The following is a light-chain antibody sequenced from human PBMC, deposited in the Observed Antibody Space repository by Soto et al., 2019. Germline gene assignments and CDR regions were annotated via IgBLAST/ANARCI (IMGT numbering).Light chain of an antibody. CDR3: AAWDDSLNGPV. V-gene: IGLV1-44*01. Sequence: QSALTQPPSASGSPGQSVTISCSGSSSNIGSNSVNWYQQLPGTAPKLLIYSNNQRPSGVPDRISGSKSGTSASLAISGLQSEDEADYYCAAWDDSLNGPVFGTGTKLTVL. J-gene: IGLJ1*01. CDR1: SSNIGSNS. CDR2: SNN.